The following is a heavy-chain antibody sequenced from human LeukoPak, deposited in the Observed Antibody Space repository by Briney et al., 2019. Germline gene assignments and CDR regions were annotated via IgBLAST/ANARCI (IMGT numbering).Heavy chain of an antibody. Sequence: GGSLRLSCAASGFTFCDYTMNWVRQAPGKGGGYVSSFSSSSSYIYYADSVKGRFTISRDNARNSLYLQMNSLRAEDTAVYYCARDQGPSNYGDAFDIWGQGTMVTVSS. J-gene: IGHJ3*02. V-gene: IGHV3-21*01. CDR3: ARDQGPSNYGDAFDI. CDR1: GFTFCDYT. D-gene: IGHD4-17*01. CDR2: FSSSSSYI.